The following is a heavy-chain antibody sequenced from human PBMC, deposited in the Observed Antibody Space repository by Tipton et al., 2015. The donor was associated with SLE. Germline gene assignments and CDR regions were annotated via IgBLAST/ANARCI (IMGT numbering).Heavy chain of an antibody. CDR1: GGSFSGYY. V-gene: IGHV4-34*01. D-gene: IGHD3-22*01. CDR2: INHSGNS. Sequence: TLSLTCAVHGGSFSGYYWTWIRQSPSGLEWIGEINHSGNSNSNPSLKSRVTISVDTSKNQFSLKLTSVTAADTAVYSCARPFYSDDSGFYHEGAFDIWGQGTTVTVSS. J-gene: IGHJ3*02. CDR3: ARPFYSDDSGFYHEGAFDI.